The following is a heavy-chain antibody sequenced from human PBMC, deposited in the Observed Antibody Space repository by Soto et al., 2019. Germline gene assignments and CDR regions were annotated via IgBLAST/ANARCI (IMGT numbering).Heavy chain of an antibody. J-gene: IGHJ5*02. Sequence: AAVKVSCKASGYTFTSYDINWVRQATGQGLEWMGWMNPNSGNTGYAQKFQGRVTMTRNISISTAYMELSSLRPEDSAVYYCAKNAFCVRSSCSSIYGFGPWSQGFLVTVSS. V-gene: IGHV1-8*02. D-gene: IGHD2-21*01. CDR2: MNPNSGNT. CDR1: GYTFTSYD. CDR3: AKNAFCVRSSCSSIYGFGP.